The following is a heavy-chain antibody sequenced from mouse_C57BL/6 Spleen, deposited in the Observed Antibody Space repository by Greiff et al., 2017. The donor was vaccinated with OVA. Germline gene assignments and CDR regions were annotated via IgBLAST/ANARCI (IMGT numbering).Heavy chain of an antibody. V-gene: IGHV1-15*01. D-gene: IGHD1-1*01. CDR2: IDPETGGT. CDR3: RGSHHYGSSYVGFAY. Sequence: VQLMESGAELVRPGASVTLSCKASGYTFTDYEMHWVKQTTVHGLEWIGAIDPETGGTAYNQKFKGKAILTADKSSSTAYMELRSLTSEDSAVYYCRGSHHYGSSYVGFAYWGQGTLVTVSA. J-gene: IGHJ3*01. CDR1: GYTFTDYE.